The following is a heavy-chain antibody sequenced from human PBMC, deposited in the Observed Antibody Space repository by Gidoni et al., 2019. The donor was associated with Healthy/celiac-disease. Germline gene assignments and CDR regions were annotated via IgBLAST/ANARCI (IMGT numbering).Heavy chain of an antibody. V-gene: IGHV3-23*01. D-gene: IGHD5-12*01. CDR1: GFTFSSYA. J-gene: IGHJ4*02. CDR2: ISGSGCST. CDR3: AKGGVVATIKYYFDY. Sequence: EVQLLESGGGLVQPGGSLRLSCAASGFTFSSYAMSWVRQAPGKGLEWVSAISGSGCSTYYADSVKGRFNISRDNSKNKLYLQMNSLRAEDTAVYYCAKGGVVATIKYYFDYWGQGTLVTVSS.